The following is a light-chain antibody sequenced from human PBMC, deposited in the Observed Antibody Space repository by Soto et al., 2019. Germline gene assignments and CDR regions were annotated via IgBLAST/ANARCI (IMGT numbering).Light chain of an antibody. J-gene: IGKJ3*01. CDR1: HGISNY. V-gene: IGKV1-27*01. Sequence: DIQMTQSPSSLSASVGDRVTITCRASHGISNYVAWYQQKPGKPPKLLIYAASTLQSGVPSRFSGSGSGTDFTLTINIQQPEDVATYSCQKYSSVPVFGPGTKVDIK. CDR3: QKYSSVPV. CDR2: AAS.